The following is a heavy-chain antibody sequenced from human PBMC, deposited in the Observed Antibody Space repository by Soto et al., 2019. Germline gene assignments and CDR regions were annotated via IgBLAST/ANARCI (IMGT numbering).Heavy chain of an antibody. J-gene: IGHJ5*02. D-gene: IGHD6-13*01. Sequence: SQTLSLTCAISGDSVSSNSAAWNWIRQSPSRGLEWLGRTYYRSKWYNDYAVSVKSRITINPDTSKNQFSLQLNSVTPEATAVYYCARDRDTAAAGSPEIPDNWLDPWGQGTLVTVSS. CDR1: GDSVSSNSAA. CDR3: ARDRDTAAAGSPEIPDNWLDP. CDR2: TYYRSKWYN. V-gene: IGHV6-1*01.